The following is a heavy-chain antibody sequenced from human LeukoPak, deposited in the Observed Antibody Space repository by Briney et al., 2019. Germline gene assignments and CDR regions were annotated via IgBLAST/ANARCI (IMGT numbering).Heavy chain of an antibody. CDR1: GGSISSSSYY. CDR2: IYYSGST. V-gene: IGHV4-39*01. J-gene: IGHJ5*02. Sequence: PSETLSLTCTVSGGSISSSSYYWGWIRQPPGKGLEWIGSIYYSGSTYYNPSLKSRVTISVDTSKNQFSLELSSVTAADTAVYCCARQGDIAAAGPPPWGQGTLVTVSS. CDR3: ARQGDIAAAGPPP. D-gene: IGHD6-13*01.